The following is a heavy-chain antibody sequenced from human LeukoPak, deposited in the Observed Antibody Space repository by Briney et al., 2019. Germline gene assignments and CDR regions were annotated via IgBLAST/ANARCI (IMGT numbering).Heavy chain of an antibody. D-gene: IGHD2-15*01. CDR3: AAGHYCSGGSCSRYFDL. CDR1: GYTFTGYY. Sequence: ASVKVSCKASGYTFTGYYMHWVRQAPGQGLEWMGWINPNSGGTNYAQKFQERVTITRDMSTSTAYMELSSLRSEDTAVYYCAAGHYCSGGSCSRYFDLWGRGTLVTVSS. J-gene: IGHJ2*01. CDR2: INPNSGGT. V-gene: IGHV1-2*02.